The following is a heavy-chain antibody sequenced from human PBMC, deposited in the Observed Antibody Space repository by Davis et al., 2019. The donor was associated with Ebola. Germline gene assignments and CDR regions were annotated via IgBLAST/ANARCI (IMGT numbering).Heavy chain of an antibody. Sequence: AASVKVSCKASGYTFTTYGISWVRQAPGQGLDWMGWISGYSGKTNYAQKFQGRVTMTTDTSTSTAYMELRSLRSDDTAVYYCARSVLITPGDYWGQGTLVTVSS. J-gene: IGHJ4*02. CDR2: ISGYSGKT. CDR3: ARSVLITPGDY. CDR1: GYTFTTYG. V-gene: IGHV1-18*04. D-gene: IGHD3-22*01.